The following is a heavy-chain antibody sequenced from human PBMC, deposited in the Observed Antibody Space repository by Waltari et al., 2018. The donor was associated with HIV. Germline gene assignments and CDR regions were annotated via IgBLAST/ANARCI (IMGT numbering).Heavy chain of an antibody. D-gene: IGHD2-15*01. J-gene: IGHJ2*01. V-gene: IGHV4-34*01. CDR3: ARHYCYGGPGFWHFDL. CDR2: TDHSGST. Sequence: QVQLQQWGAGLLKPSETLSLTCGVSGGSFSGSWSWIRQPPGEGLGWIGETDHSGSTIYNPTLKSRVAISVDTSKKQFSLKLTSVTAADTALYYCARHYCYGGPGFWHFDLWGRGTLVAVSS. CDR1: GGSFSGS.